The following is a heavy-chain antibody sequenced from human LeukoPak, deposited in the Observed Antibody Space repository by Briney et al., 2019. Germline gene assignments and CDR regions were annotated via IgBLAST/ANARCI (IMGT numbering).Heavy chain of an antibody. CDR3: ARDSGDYLIDY. J-gene: IGHJ4*02. Sequence: ASVKVSCKASGYTFTGYYMYWVRQAPGQGLEWMGWINPNSGGTHYAQRFQGRVTMTRDTSISTAYMELSRLRSDDTAVYYCARDSGDYLIDYWGQGTLVTVSS. CDR1: GYTFTGYY. CDR2: INPNSGGT. V-gene: IGHV1-2*02. D-gene: IGHD1-26*01.